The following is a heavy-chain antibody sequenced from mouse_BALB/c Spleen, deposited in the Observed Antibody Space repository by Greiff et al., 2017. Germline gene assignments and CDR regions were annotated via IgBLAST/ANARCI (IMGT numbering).Heavy chain of an antibody. CDR2: IYPGDGDT. CDR1: GYTFTSYW. V-gene: IGHV1-87*01. CDR3: ARDDYDGFAY. D-gene: IGHD2-4*01. Sequence: VQLHQSGAELARPGASVKLSCKASGYTFTSYWMQWVKQRPGQGLEWIGAIYPGDGDTRYTQKFKGKATLTADKSSSTAYMQLSSLASEDSAVYYCARDDYDGFAYWGQGTLVTVSA. J-gene: IGHJ3*01.